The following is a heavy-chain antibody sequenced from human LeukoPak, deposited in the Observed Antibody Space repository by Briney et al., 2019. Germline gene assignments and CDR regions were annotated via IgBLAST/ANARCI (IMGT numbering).Heavy chain of an antibody. J-gene: IGHJ4*02. D-gene: IGHD1-26*01. CDR1: GGSISSTNW. CDR2: ISLSGLT. CDR3: SRESGAFSPFGY. Sequence: PSETLSLTCGVSGGSISSTNWWSWVRQPPGQGLEWIGEISLSGLTNYNPSLKSRVTMSLDKSKNRLSLNLTSVTAADTAVYYCSRESGAFSPFGYWGQGTLVTVSS. V-gene: IGHV4-4*02.